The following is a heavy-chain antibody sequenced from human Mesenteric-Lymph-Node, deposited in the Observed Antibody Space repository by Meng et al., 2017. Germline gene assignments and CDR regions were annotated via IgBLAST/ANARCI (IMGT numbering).Heavy chain of an antibody. CDR2: IYHSGTT. CDR1: GGSITSSNW. V-gene: IGHV4-4*02. D-gene: IGHD4-17*01. CDR3: ARTNYGDYNWFDP. J-gene: IGHJ5*02. Sequence: AQSQRSGPVLVKPSGTLSLPCAVSGGSITSSNWWSWVRQPPGKGLEWIGEIYHSGTTNYNPSLKSRVTISVDKSNNQFSLNLSSLTAADTAVYFCARTNYGDYNWFDPWGQGTLVTVSS.